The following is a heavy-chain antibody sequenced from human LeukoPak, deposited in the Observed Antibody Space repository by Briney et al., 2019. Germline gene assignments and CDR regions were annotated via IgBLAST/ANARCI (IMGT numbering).Heavy chain of an antibody. J-gene: IGHJ3*02. Sequence: SQTLSLTCTVSGGSISSGSYYWSWIRQPAGKGLEGFGRIYTSGSTNYNPSLKSRVTISVDTSKNQFSLKLSSVTAADTAVYYCARDRIAAAHDAFDIWGQGTMVTVSS. CDR1: GGSISSGSYY. V-gene: IGHV4-61*02. CDR2: IYTSGST. D-gene: IGHD6-13*01. CDR3: ARDRIAAAHDAFDI.